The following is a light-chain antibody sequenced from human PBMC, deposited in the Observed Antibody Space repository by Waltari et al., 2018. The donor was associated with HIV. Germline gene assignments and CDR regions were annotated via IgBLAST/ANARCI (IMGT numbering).Light chain of an antibody. V-gene: IGKV1-39*01. CDR2: AAS. CDR1: QSISNY. J-gene: IGKJ1*01. CDR3: HQSYSTPRT. Sequence: DIQMTQSPSSLSASVGDRVTITCRASQSISNYLNWYQHKAGKAPKLLIYAASSLQSGVPSRFSGSGSGTDFTLTINSLQPEDFATYSCHQSYSTPRTFGQGTKVEIK.